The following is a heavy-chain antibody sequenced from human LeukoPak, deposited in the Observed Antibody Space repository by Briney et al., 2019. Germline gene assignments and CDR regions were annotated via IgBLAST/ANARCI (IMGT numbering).Heavy chain of an antibody. CDR3: ARDLRITLRYPYAFDI. D-gene: IGHD3-9*01. CDR1: GFTFSSYS. CDR2: ISSSSSYI. Sequence: PGGSLRLSCAASGFTFSSYSMNWVRQAPGKGLEWVSSISSSSSYIYYADSVKGRFTISRDNAKNSLYLQMNSLRAEDTAVYYCARDLRITLRYPYAFDIWGQGTMVTVSS. V-gene: IGHV3-21*01. J-gene: IGHJ3*02.